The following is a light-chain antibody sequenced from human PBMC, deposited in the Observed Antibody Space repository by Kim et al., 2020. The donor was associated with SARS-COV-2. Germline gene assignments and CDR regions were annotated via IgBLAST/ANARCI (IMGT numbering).Light chain of an antibody. CDR2: EVT. CDR1: SSDVGGHNS. Sequence: QSALTQPPSASGSPGQSVTNSCTGTSSDVGGHNSVSWYQQHPGKAPKLVISEVTKRPSGVPDRFSGSKSGDTASLTVAGLQPEDEADYYCSSYAGSDNFVFGTGTKVTVL. V-gene: IGLV2-8*01. CDR3: SSYAGSDNFV. J-gene: IGLJ1*01.